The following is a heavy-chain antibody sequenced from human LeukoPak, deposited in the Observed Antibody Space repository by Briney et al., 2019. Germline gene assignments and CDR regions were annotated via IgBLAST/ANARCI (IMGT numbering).Heavy chain of an antibody. J-gene: IGHJ4*02. CDR1: GFTVSSNY. D-gene: IGHD3-22*01. CDR2: ISGSGGST. Sequence: GGSLRLSCAASGFTVSSNYMSWVRQAPGKGLEWVSAISGSGGSTYYADSVKGRFTISRDNSKNTPYLQMNSLRAEDTAVYYCAKGGYYYDSSGYYLCWGQGTLVTVSS. V-gene: IGHV3-23*01. CDR3: AKGGYYYDSSGYYLC.